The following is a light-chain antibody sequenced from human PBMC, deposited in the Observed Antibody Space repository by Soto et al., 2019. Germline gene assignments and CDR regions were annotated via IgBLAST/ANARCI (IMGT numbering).Light chain of an antibody. CDR2: AAS. Sequence: QMTQSPSSVSASIGDRVTITCRASQIIGSWLAWYQQKPGKAPTLLIYAASSLQSGVPSRFSGSGSGTDFTLTITSLQAEDSATYYCQQANSFPFTFGPGTKVDIK. V-gene: IGKV1-12*02. J-gene: IGKJ3*01. CDR3: QQANSFPFT. CDR1: QIIGSW.